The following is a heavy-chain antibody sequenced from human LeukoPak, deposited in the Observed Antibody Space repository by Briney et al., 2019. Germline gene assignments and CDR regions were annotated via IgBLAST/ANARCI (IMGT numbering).Heavy chain of an antibody. Sequence: ASVKVSCQASGYTFTNYAMHWVRQAPGQRLEWMGWISAGNGNTKYSQKFQGRVTITRDTSASTACMELSSLRSEDTAVYYCARTVYYYGMDVWGQGTTVTVSS. CDR3: ARTVYYYGMDV. J-gene: IGHJ6*02. CDR1: GYTFTNYA. CDR2: ISAGNGNT. V-gene: IGHV1-3*01. D-gene: IGHD4-11*01.